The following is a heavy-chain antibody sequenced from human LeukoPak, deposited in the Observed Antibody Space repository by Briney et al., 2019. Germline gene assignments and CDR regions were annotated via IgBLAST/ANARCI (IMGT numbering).Heavy chain of an antibody. CDR1: GFTFSSCG. CDR2: MGPTGTDR. CDR3: ATEAIGRHYDY. Sequence: GGSLRLSCAASGFTFSSCGFNWVRQAPGKGLESVSSMGPTGTDRYYADSVRGRFTISRDNAKNSMYLQMDSLRDEDTAVYYCATEAIGRHYDYWGQGTLLTVSS. J-gene: IGHJ4*02. V-gene: IGHV3-21*01.